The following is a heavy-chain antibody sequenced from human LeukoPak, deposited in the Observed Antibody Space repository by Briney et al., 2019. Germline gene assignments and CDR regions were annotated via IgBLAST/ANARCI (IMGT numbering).Heavy chain of an antibody. CDR1: GGSISSSSYY. CDR2: IYYSGST. V-gene: IGHV4-39*07. Sequence: SETLSLTCTVSGGSISSSSYYWGWIRQPPGKGLDWIGSIYYSGSTYYNPSLKSRVTISVDTSKNQFSLKLSSVTAADTAVYYCARGRIAVAGTDYWGQGTLVTVSS. CDR3: ARGRIAVAGTDY. J-gene: IGHJ4*02. D-gene: IGHD6-19*01.